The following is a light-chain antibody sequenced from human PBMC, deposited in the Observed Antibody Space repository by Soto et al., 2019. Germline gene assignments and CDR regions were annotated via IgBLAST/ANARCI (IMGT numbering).Light chain of an antibody. CDR2: DAS. CDR3: QQCAHSPRT. CDR1: QSVTNNY. J-gene: IGKJ2*01. Sequence: EIVLTQSPGTLSLSPGERGTLSCRASQSVTNNYLAWYQQKPGQAPRLLIYDASSRATGIPDRFSGSGSGTNFTLTISRLEPEDFAVYYCQQCAHSPRTFGQGTKLEIK. V-gene: IGKV3-20*01.